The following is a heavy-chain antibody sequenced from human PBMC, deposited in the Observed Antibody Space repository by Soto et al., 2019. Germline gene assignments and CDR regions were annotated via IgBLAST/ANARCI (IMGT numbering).Heavy chain of an antibody. Sequence: QVQLQESGPGLVKPSETLSLTCTVSGESISNYYWSWLRQPAGKRLEWIGRFYTSGGTNFNPSFKSRLAMSVDTSTNRFFMELRSVTAADTAIYYCARRDSFSSGRAFDIWGQGVLVTVSS. V-gene: IGHV4-4*07. J-gene: IGHJ4*02. CDR3: ARRDSFSSGRAFDI. CDR2: FYTSGGT. CDR1: GESISNYY. D-gene: IGHD6-6*01.